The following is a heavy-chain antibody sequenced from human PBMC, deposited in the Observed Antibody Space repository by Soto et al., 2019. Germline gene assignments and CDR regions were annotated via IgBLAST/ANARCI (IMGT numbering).Heavy chain of an antibody. D-gene: IGHD2-2*01. Sequence: QVQLQQWGAGLLKPSETLSLTCAVYGGSFSGYYWSWIRQPPGKGLEWIGEINHSGSTNYNPSLKSRGTVSVDTSKNQFSLKLSSVTAADTAVYYCARGEDIVVVPAAYFDLWGRGTLVTVSS. CDR1: GGSFSGYY. CDR2: INHSGST. CDR3: ARGEDIVVVPAAYFDL. V-gene: IGHV4-34*01. J-gene: IGHJ2*01.